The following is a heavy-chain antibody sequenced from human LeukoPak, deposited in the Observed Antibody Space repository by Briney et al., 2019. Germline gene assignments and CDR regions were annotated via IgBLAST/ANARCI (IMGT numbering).Heavy chain of an antibody. CDR1: GFTFSSYA. V-gene: IGHV3-23*01. D-gene: IGHD3-3*01. Sequence: GGSLRLSCAASGFTFSSYAMHWVRQAPGKGLEWVSAISGSGGSTYYADSVKGRFTISRDNSKNTLYLQMNSLRAEDTAVYYCAKDRSYYDFWPTNDAFDIWGQGTMVTVSS. J-gene: IGHJ3*02. CDR3: AKDRSYYDFWPTNDAFDI. CDR2: ISGSGGST.